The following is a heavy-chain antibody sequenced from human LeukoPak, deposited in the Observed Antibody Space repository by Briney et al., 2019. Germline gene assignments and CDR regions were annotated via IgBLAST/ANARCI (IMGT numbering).Heavy chain of an antibody. Sequence: GGSLRLSCAASGFTFSSYSMNWVRQAPGKGLEWVSYISTSSSTIYYADSAKGRFTISRDNAKNSLYLQMNSLRAEDTAVYYCASQQLAGAFDIWGQGTMVTVSS. CDR1: GFTFSSYS. CDR3: ASQQLAGAFDI. V-gene: IGHV3-48*01. J-gene: IGHJ3*02. CDR2: ISTSSSTI. D-gene: IGHD6-13*01.